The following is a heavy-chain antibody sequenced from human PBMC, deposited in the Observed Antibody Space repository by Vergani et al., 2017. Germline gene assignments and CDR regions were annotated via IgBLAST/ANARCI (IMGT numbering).Heavy chain of an antibody. V-gene: IGHV4-59*02. CDR2: VSFRGDT. D-gene: IGHD3-10*01. CDR1: GASVNSYY. CDR3: ARSRIYYGAGSPDY. J-gene: IGHJ4*02. Sequence: QVKLQESGPGLVKPSETLSLPCTVSGASVNSYYWSWIRQPPGKGLEWMGYVSFRGDTLYDPSVKGRMTISLNTSSNQFSLYLTSVTAADTAVYYCARSRIYYGAGSPDYWGRGTLVTVSS.